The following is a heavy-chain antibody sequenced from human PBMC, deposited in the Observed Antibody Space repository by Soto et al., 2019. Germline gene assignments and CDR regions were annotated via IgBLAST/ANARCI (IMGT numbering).Heavy chain of an antibody. CDR2: IYDNGNT. J-gene: IGHJ6*02. D-gene: IGHD3-3*01. CDR3: ARWSPLYGMDV. CDR1: GGSFTGGGYS. Sequence: QLQLQESGSGLVKPSQTLSLMCEVSGGSFTGGGYSWSWIRQLPGKGLEWLGYIYDNGNTYYNASLKSRVTISVDRSKNQFSLNLTSVTAADTAVYYCARWSPLYGMDVWGQGATVTVSS. V-gene: IGHV4-30-2*01.